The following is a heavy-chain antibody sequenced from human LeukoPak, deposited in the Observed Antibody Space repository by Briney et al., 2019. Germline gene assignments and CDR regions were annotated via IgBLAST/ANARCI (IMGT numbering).Heavy chain of an antibody. CDR3: ARDVQPILAFDI. V-gene: IGHV1-2*02. D-gene: IGHD2-15*01. CDR1: GYTFTGYY. CDR2: INPNSGGT. Sequence: ASVKVSCKASGYTFTGYYMHWVRQAPGQGLEWMGWINPNSGGTNYAQKFQGRVTMTRDTSISTAYMELSRLRPDDTAVYYCARDVQPILAFDIWGQGTMVTVSS. J-gene: IGHJ3*02.